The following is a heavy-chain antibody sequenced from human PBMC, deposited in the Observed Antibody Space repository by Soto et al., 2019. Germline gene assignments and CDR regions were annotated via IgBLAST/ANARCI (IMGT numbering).Heavy chain of an antibody. CDR1: GFTFSSYS. V-gene: IGHV3-48*01. J-gene: IGHJ4*02. CDR3: ASLAAAGPGDFDY. CDR2: ISSSSSTI. Sequence: VGSLRLSCAASGFTFSSYSMNWVRQAPGKGLEWVSYISSSSSTIYYADSVKGRFTISRDNAKNSLYLQMNSLRAEDTAVYYCASLAAAGPGDFDYWGQGTLVTVS. D-gene: IGHD6-13*01.